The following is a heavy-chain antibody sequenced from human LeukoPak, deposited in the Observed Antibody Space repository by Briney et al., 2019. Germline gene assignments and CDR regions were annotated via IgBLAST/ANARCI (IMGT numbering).Heavy chain of an antibody. J-gene: IGHJ6*02. CDR1: GFTFSSYA. CDR2: ISYDGSNK. V-gene: IGHV3-30-3*01. CDR3: ARDRWYYYGSGSYYRPDGMDV. Sequence: PGGSLRLSCAASGFTFSSYAMHWVRQAPGKGLEWVAVISYDGSNKYYADSVKGRFTISRDNSKNTLYLQMNSLRAEDTAVYYCARDRWYYYGSGSYYRPDGMDVWGQGTTVTVCS. D-gene: IGHD3-10*01.